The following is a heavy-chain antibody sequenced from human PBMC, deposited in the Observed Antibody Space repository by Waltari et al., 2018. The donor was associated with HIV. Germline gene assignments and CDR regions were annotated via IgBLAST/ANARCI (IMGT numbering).Heavy chain of an antibody. V-gene: IGHV3-9*01. J-gene: IGHJ4*02. CDR1: GFTFNAFA. CDR2: LTSNSANR. D-gene: IGHD3-16*02. CDR3: AKDQPATGLSSFSFDF. Sequence: VQLVESGGGLVQPGRSLSLSCAASGFTFNAFAMHWVRQVPGKGLEWVAGLTSNSANRGYADSVKGRFTISRDNAKNSLYLQMNSLRAEDTALYYCAKDQPATGLSSFSFDFWGQGTLVTVSS.